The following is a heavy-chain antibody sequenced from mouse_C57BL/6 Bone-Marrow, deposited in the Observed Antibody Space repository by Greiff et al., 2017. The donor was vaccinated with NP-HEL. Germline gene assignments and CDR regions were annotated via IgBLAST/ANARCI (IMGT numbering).Heavy chain of an antibody. Sequence: QVQLQQPGAELVKPGASVKLSCKASGYTFTSYWMHWVKQRPGQGLEWIGMIHPNSGSTNYNEKFKSKATLTVDKSSSTAYMQLSSLTSEDSAVYYCARSGLRQERPGFAYWGQGTLVTVSA. CDR1: GYTFTSYW. V-gene: IGHV1-64*01. CDR2: IHPNSGST. D-gene: IGHD2-4*01. CDR3: ARSGLRQERPGFAY. J-gene: IGHJ3*01.